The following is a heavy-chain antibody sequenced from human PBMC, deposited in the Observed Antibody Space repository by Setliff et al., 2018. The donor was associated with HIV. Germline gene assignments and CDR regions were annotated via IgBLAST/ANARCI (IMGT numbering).Heavy chain of an antibody. CDR3: ARLTADRTNYYYYMDV. J-gene: IGHJ6*03. CDR1: GYTFSSYG. D-gene: IGHD2-8*01. CDR2: ISVFNGNT. Sequence: ASVKVSCKASGYTFSSYGISWVRQAPGQGLEWVGWISVFNGNTDYAEKFEGRVTMTTDTSTSTAYMELRSLRSDDTAVYYCARLTADRTNYYYYMDVWGKGTTVTVSS. V-gene: IGHV1-18*01.